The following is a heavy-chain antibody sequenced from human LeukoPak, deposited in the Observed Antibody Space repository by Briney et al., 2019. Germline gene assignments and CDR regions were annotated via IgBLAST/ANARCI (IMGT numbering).Heavy chain of an antibody. Sequence: SGPTLVKPIQTLTLTCTFSGFSLSTSGVGVGWIRQPPGKALEWLALIYWDDDKRYSPSLKSRLTITKDTSKNQVVLTMTNMDPVDTATYYCAHSRQGYCSGGSCYSGVPYYFDYWGQGTLVTVSS. CDR3: AHSRQGYCSGGSCYSGVPYYFDY. V-gene: IGHV2-5*02. D-gene: IGHD2-15*01. CDR2: IYWDDDK. CDR1: GFSLSTSGVG. J-gene: IGHJ4*02.